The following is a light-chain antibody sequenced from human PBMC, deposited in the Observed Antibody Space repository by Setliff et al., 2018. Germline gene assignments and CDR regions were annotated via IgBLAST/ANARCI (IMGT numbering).Light chain of an antibody. Sequence: ALAQPASVSGSPGQSITISCTGTSSDVGAYNYVSWYQRHPGEAPKLLLYDVSNRPSGISNRFSGSKSGSTASLTITGLQAEDEADYFCSSYTSTRTVIFGGGTK. J-gene: IGLJ2*01. CDR2: DVS. V-gene: IGLV2-14*03. CDR1: SSDVGAYNY. CDR3: SSYTSTRTVI.